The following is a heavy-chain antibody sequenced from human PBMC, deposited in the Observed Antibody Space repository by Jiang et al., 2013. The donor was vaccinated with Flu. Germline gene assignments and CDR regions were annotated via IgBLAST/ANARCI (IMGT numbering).Heavy chain of an antibody. J-gene: IGHJ4*02. CDR2: ISYDGSNK. D-gene: IGHD1-1*01. V-gene: IGHV3-30*18. CDR1: GFTFSSYG. CDR3: AKGLVGYNWNPPMDY. Sequence: VQLLESGGGVVQPGRSLRLSCAASGFTFSSYGMHWVRQAPGKGLEWVAVISYDGSNKYYADSVKGRFTISRDNSKNTLYLQMNSLRAEDTAVYYCAKGLVGYNWNPPMDYWGQGTLVTVSS.